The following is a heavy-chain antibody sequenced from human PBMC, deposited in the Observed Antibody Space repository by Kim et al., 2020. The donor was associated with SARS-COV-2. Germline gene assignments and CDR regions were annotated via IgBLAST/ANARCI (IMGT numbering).Heavy chain of an antibody. CDR1: GINFNKYA. Sequence: SVKVSCKASGINFNKYAVSWVRQAPGQGLEWMGRIIPIFGIPHYAQKFQGRVTMIADQSTTTAYLELSGLRSDDTAVYFCAAGNYYDSSGYVYYFDHWG. CDR3: AAGNYYDSSGYVYYFDH. CDR2: IIPIFGIP. D-gene: IGHD3-22*01. V-gene: IGHV1-69*04. J-gene: IGHJ4*01.